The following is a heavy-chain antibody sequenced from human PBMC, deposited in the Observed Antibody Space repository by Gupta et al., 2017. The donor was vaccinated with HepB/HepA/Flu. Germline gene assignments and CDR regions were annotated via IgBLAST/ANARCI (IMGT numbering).Heavy chain of an antibody. J-gene: IGHJ4*02. CDR1: GGSISTNSDY. D-gene: IGHD3-16*01. V-gene: IGHV4-39*01. Sequence: QLQLQEPGPGLVKPPETLSLTCTVSGGSISTNSDYWVWIRQPPGKGLEWIGSINYSGDTYYNPSLKSRLTISVDTPKNQFTLKLRSLIAADTAVYYCARRVVITLGGVTSYAFDNWGQGTLVTVSS. CDR2: INYSGDT. CDR3: ARRVVITLGGVTSYAFDN.